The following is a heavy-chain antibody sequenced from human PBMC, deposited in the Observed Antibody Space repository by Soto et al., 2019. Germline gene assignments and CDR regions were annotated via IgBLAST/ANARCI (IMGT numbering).Heavy chain of an antibody. CDR2: IIPMYGTR. D-gene: IGHD2-21*02. CDR3: AQERCATSGCYSWFDP. Sequence: QLVQSGAEVKKPGSSVKVSCKASGGTFSSHVISWVRQAPGQGLEWMGGIIPMYGTRNYAQKFQGRVTITADESTSAAYMELSRLRSDDTAVYFCAQERCATSGCYSWFDPWGQGTLVTVSS. J-gene: IGHJ5*02. CDR1: GGTFSSHV. V-gene: IGHV1-69*01.